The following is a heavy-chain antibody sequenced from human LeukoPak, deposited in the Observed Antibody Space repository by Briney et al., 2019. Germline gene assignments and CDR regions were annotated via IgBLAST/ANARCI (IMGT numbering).Heavy chain of an antibody. D-gene: IGHD2/OR15-2a*01. CDR3: ATDFLGFDP. J-gene: IGHJ5*02. CDR1: GSTLTELS. Sequence: ASVEVSCKVSGSTLTELSMHWVRQAPGEGLEWMGGFDPEDGEAIYAQKFQGRVTMTEDTSTDTVYMELSSLRSEDTAVYYCATDFLGFDPWGQGTLVTVSS. V-gene: IGHV1-24*01. CDR2: FDPEDGEA.